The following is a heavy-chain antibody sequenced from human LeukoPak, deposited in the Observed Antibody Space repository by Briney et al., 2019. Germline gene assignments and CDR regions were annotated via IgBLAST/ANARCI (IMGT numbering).Heavy chain of an antibody. J-gene: IGHJ4*02. CDR2: INSDGSST. CDR3: ARVYYDFWSGYSHCFDY. CDR1: GFTFSSYW. V-gene: IGHV3-74*01. D-gene: IGHD3-3*01. Sequence: PGGSLRLSCAASGFTFSSYWMHWVRQAPGKGLVWVSRINSDGSSTSYADSVKGRFTISRDNAKNTLYLQMNSLRAEDTAVYYFARVYYDFWSGYSHCFDYWGQGTLVTVSS.